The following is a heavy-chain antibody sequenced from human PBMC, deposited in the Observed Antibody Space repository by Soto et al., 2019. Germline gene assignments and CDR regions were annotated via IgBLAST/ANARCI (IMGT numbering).Heavy chain of an antibody. CDR2: IIPIFGTA. J-gene: IGHJ6*02. Sequence: GASVKVSCKASGGTFSSYAISWVRQAPGQGLEWMGGIIPIFGTANYAQKFQGRVTITADESTSTAYMELSSLRSEDTAVYYCARAKRVQLWLRKYGMDVWGQGTTVTVSS. CDR1: GGTFSSYA. CDR3: ARAKRVQLWLRKYGMDV. V-gene: IGHV1-69*13. D-gene: IGHD5-18*01.